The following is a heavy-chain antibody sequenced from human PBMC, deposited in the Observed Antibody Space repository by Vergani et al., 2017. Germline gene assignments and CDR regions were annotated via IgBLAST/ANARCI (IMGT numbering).Heavy chain of an antibody. J-gene: IGHJ4*02. CDR3: AKHFRGWGIDY. CDR2: IQFDGSNQ. V-gene: IGHV3-30*02. D-gene: IGHD3-16*01. Sequence: QVQLVESGGGVVQRGGSLRLSCATSGFTLSNYHMQWIRQGPGKGLEFVAFIQFDGSNQYYADSVKGRFTLSRDFSKNTLYLQMNSLGTDDTATYYCAKHFRGWGIDYWGQGTQVIVSS. CDR1: GFTLSNYH.